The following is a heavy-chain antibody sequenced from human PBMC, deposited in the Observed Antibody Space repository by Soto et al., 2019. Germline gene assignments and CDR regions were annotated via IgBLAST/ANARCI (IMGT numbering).Heavy chain of an antibody. CDR2: IYWDDDK. CDR3: VHSPRQVIATKNSWWGAFDI. CDR1: GFSLSTSGVG. D-gene: IGHD2-21*01. Sequence: SGPTLVKPTQTLTLTCTFSGFSLSTSGVGVGWIRQPPGKALEWLALIYWDDDKRYSPSLKSRLTITKDTSKNQVVLTMTNMDPVDTATYYCVHSPRQVIATKNSWWGAFDIWGQGTMVTVSS. V-gene: IGHV2-5*02. J-gene: IGHJ3*02.